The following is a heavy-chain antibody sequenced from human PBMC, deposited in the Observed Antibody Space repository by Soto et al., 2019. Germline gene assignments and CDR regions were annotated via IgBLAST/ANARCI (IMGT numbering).Heavy chain of an antibody. J-gene: IGHJ6*02. D-gene: IGHD4-4*01. CDR3: ARDHLPCVYSNYDCDYYYYGMDV. CDR2: ISSSSSYI. V-gene: IGHV3-21*01. CDR1: GFTFSSYS. Sequence: EVQLVESGGGLVKPGGSLRLSCAASGFTFSSYSMNWVRQAPGKGLEWVSSISSSSSYIYYADSVKGRFTISRDNAKNSLYLQMNSLRAEDTAVYYCARDHLPCVYSNYDCDYYYYGMDVWGQGTTVTVSS.